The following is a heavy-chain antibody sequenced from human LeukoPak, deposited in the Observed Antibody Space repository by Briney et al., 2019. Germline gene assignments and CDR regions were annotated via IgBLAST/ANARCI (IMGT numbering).Heavy chain of an antibody. V-gene: IGHV3-48*04. J-gene: IGHJ5*02. CDR2: ISSSSGTI. CDR3: ARLGPIVVRGILGSEFDP. Sequence: PGGSLRLSCAASGFNFSSYSMNWVRQAPGKGLECISYISSSSGTIYYADSVKGRFTISRDNAKYSLYLQMNSLRAEDTAVYYCARLGPIVVRGILGSEFDPWGQGTLVTVSS. D-gene: IGHD3-10*01. CDR1: GFNFSSYS.